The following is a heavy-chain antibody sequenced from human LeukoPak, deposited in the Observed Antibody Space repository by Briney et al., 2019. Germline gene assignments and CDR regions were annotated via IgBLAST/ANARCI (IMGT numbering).Heavy chain of an antibody. CDR3: ARRGLSSYFDY. CDR1: GGSFSGYY. CDR2: IYYSGST. D-gene: IGHD3-16*01. V-gene: IGHV4-59*08. J-gene: IGHJ4*02. Sequence: PSETLSLTCAVYGGSFSGYYWSWIRQPPGKGLEWMGYIYYSGSTNYNPSLKSRVTISVDTSKNQFSLKLSSVTAADTAVYYCARRGLSSYFDYWGQGTLVTVSS.